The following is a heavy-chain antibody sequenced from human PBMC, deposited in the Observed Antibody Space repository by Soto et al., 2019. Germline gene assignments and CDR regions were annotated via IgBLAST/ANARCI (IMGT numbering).Heavy chain of an antibody. V-gene: IGHV3-23*01. D-gene: IGHD6-25*01. CDR1: GFTFSTHA. CDR3: ARDSGPAGGGACDI. J-gene: IGHJ3*02. CDR2: VDVGGGST. Sequence: EVQLLESGGGLVQPGGSLRLSCAASGFTFSTHAMIWVRQAPGKGLNWVSTVDVGGGSTYYTDSVKGRFTVSRDNSKNTVVLQLNPLRSEGSAIYFCARDSGPAGGGACDIWGQGTMVTVSS.